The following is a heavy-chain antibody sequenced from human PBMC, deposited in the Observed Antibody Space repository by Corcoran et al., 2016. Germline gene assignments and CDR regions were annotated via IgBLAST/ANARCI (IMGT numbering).Heavy chain of an antibody. CDR3: ARDHHCSGGSCYASAGYYYYGMDV. D-gene: IGHD2-15*01. Sequence: QVQLVQSGAEVKKPGSSVKVSCKAAGGTFSSYAISWVRQAPGLGLVWMGGIIPIFGTANYAQKFQGRGTITADESTSTAYMELSSLRSEDTAVYYCARDHHCSGGSCYASAGYYYYGMDVWGQGTTVTVSS. V-gene: IGHV1-69*01. CDR2: IIPIFGTA. CDR1: GGTFSSYA. J-gene: IGHJ6*02.